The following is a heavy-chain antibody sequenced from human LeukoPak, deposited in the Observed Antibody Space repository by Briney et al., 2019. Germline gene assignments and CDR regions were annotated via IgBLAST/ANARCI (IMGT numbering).Heavy chain of an antibody. CDR2: MNPNSGNT. V-gene: IGHV1-8*01. D-gene: IGHD1-14*01. CDR1: GHTFTSYD. J-gene: IGHJ6*02. Sequence: ASVKVSCKASGHTFTSYDINWVRQATGQGLEWMGWMNPNSGNTGYAQKFQGRVTMTRNTSISTAYMELSSLRSEDTAVYYCARALPEYYYYGMDVWGQGTTVTVSS. CDR3: ARALPEYYYYGMDV.